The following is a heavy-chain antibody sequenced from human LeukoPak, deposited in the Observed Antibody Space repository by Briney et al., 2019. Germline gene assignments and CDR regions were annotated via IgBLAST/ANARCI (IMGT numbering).Heavy chain of an antibody. Sequence: GGSLRLSCAASGFTFSSYAMHWVRQAPGKGLEWVAVISYDGSNKYYADSVKGRFTISRDNSKNTLYLQMNSLRAEDTAVYYCARDTDNYCFECWGQGTLVTVLS. CDR1: GFTFSSYA. CDR3: ARDTDNYCFEC. J-gene: IGHJ4*02. V-gene: IGHV3-30*04. CDR2: ISYDGSNK. D-gene: IGHD1-20*01.